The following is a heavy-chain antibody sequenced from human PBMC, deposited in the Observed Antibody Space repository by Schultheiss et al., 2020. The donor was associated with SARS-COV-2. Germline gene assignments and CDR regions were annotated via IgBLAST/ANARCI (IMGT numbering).Heavy chain of an antibody. CDR2: MYPGDSDT. CDR3: ARSSSGWQNYYYYGMDV. CDR1: GYSFTSYW. D-gene: IGHD6-19*01. V-gene: IGHV5-51*01. Sequence: GESLKISCKGSGYSFTSYWISWVRQMPGKGLEWMGIMYPGDSDTSYSPSFQGQVTISADRSISTAYLQWSSLKASDTAMYYCARSSSGWQNYYYYGMDVWGQGTTVTVSS. J-gene: IGHJ6*02.